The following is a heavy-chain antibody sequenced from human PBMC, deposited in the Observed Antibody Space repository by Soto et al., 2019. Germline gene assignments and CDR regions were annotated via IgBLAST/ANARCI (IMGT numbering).Heavy chain of an antibody. D-gene: IGHD1-26*01. J-gene: IGHJ6*02. CDR1: GFTFNSYG. Sequence: GGSLRLSCAASGFTFNSYGMHWVRQGPGNGLEWVAFISYDSTKTYYADSVKGRFTISRDNSNSALYVQMNSLTGEDTAVYYCARTRSAWSDFHYYSLDVSGQGTTVTVSS. V-gene: IGHV3-30*03. CDR2: ISYDSTKT. CDR3: ARTRSAWSDFHYYSLDV.